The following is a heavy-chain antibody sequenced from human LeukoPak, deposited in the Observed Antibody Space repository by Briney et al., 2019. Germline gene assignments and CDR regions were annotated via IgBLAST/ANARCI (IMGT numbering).Heavy chain of an antibody. CDR2: ISYDGSNK. CDR1: GFTFSSYG. Sequence: PGGSLRLSCAASGFTFSSYGMHWVRQAPGKGLEWVAVISYDGSNKYYADSVKGRFTISRDNSKNTLYLQMNSLRAEDTAVYHCAKTYSSSWSIFDYWGQGTLVTVSS. V-gene: IGHV3-30*18. CDR3: AKTYSSSWSIFDY. J-gene: IGHJ4*02. D-gene: IGHD6-13*01.